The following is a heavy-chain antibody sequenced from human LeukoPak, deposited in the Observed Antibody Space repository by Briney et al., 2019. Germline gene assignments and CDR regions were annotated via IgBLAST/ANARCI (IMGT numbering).Heavy chain of an antibody. V-gene: IGHV3-23*01. CDR1: ALTFSSYA. Sequence: GGSLSLSCAAAALTFSSYAMGWVRQAPGKGRAGVSGISARGGSTFHGDYVKGRFTISRDNSKNTLYQQKNSLRAEDTAVYYCVKYTERALDIWGQGTRVTVSS. J-gene: IGHJ3*02. D-gene: IGHD2-2*02. CDR3: VKYTERALDI. CDR2: ISARGGST.